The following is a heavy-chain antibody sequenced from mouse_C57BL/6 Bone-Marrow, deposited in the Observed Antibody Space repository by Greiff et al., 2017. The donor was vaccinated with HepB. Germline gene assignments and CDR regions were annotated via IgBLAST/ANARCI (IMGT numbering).Heavy chain of an antibody. Sequence: VQLKESGPGLVQPSQSLSITCTVSGFSLTSHGVHWVRQSPGKGLEWLGVIWSGGSTDYNAAFISRLSISKDNSKSQVFFKMNSLQADDTAIYYCAREGGYYGSYAMDYWGQGTSVTVSS. CDR3: AREGGYYGSYAMDY. CDR1: GFSLTSHG. CDR2: IWSGGST. V-gene: IGHV2-2*01. D-gene: IGHD1-1*01. J-gene: IGHJ4*01.